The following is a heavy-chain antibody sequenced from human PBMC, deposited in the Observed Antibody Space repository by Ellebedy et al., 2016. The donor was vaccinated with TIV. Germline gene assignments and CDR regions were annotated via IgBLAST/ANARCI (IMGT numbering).Heavy chain of an antibody. D-gene: IGHD4-17*01. CDR2: ISSSSSYT. Sequence: GESLKISCAASGFTFSSYSMNWVRQAPGKGLEWVSSISSSSSYTNYADSVKGRFTISRDSAKNSLYLQMSSLRAEDTAVYYCARVHPTTVTGGCMDVWGQGTTVTVSS. CDR3: ARVHPTTVTGGCMDV. CDR1: GFTFSSYS. J-gene: IGHJ6*02. V-gene: IGHV3-21*01.